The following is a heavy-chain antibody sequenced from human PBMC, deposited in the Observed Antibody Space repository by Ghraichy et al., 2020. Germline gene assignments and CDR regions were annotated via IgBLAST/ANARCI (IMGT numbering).Heavy chain of an antibody. CDR2: IHYSGST. CDR1: GGSISGYY. J-gene: IGHJ4*02. Sequence: SETLSLTCTVSGGSISGYYWSWIRQPPGKGLEWIGYIHYSGSTNYNPSLKSRVTISLDTSKNQSSLKLSPVTTADTAVYYCAGARYVRNHFDYWGQGTLVTVSS. V-gene: IGHV4-59*01. D-gene: IGHD1-14*01. CDR3: AGARYVRNHFDY.